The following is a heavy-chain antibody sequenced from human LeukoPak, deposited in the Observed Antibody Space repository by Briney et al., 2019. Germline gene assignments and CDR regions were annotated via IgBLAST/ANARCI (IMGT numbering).Heavy chain of an antibody. D-gene: IGHD1-26*01. CDR2: INHSGST. V-gene: IGHV4-34*01. CDR1: GGSFSGYY. CDR3: ARLLGARGIDY. J-gene: IGHJ4*02. Sequence: SETLSLTCAVYGGSFSGYYWSWIRQPPGKGLEWIGEINHSGSTNYNPSLKSRVTISVDTSKNQFSLKLSSVTAADTAVYYCARLLGARGIDYWGQGTLVTVSS.